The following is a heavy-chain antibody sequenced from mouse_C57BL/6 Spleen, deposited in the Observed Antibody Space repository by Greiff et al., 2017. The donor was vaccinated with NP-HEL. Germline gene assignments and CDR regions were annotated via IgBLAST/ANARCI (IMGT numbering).Heavy chain of an antibody. D-gene: IGHD2-2*01. J-gene: IGHJ3*01. CDR2: INPNNGGT. CDR3: ARSRGYDVAFAY. V-gene: IGHV1-18*01. Sequence: EVQLQQSGPELVKPGASVKIPCKASGYTFTDYNMDWVKQSHGKSLEWIGDINPNNGGTIYNQKFKGKATLTVDKSSSTAYMELRSLTSEDTAVYYCARSRGYDVAFAYWGQGTLVTVSA. CDR1: GYTFTDYN.